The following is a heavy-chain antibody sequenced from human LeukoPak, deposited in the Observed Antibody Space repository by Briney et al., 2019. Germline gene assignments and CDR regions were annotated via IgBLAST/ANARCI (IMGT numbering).Heavy chain of an antibody. Sequence: ASVKVSCKASGYTFTSYDINWVRQATGQGLEWMGWMNPNSGNTGYAQKFQGRVTMTRNTSISTAYMELSSLRSEDTAVYYCARGHDYYGSGCYSHAARPADFDYWGQGTLVTVPS. CDR3: ARGHDYYGSGCYSHAARPADFDY. V-gene: IGHV1-8*01. CDR1: GYTFTSYD. D-gene: IGHD3-10*01. J-gene: IGHJ4*02. CDR2: MNPNSGNT.